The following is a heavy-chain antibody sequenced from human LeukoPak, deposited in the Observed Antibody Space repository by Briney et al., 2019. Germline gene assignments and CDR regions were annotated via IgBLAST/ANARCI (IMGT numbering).Heavy chain of an antibody. CDR3: ARGSDDFWSGYYMDYFDY. J-gene: IGHJ4*01. Sequence: GASVKVSCKASGYAFTSYGISWVRHAPGQGLEWMGWISAYNGNTNYAQKLQGRVTMTTDTSTSTAYMELRSLRSDDTAVYYCARGSDDFWSGYYMDYFDYGGQGTLVTVSS. CDR1: GYAFTSYG. V-gene: IGHV1-18*01. D-gene: IGHD3-3*01. CDR2: ISAYNGNT.